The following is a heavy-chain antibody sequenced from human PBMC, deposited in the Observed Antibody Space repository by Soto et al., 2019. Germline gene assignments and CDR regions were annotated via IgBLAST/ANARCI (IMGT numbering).Heavy chain of an antibody. V-gene: IGHV1-3*01. CDR1: GYTFTSYA. CDR3: AGDVGDNGD. D-gene: IGHD1-26*01. J-gene: IGHJ4*02. Sequence: QVQLVQSGAELKKHGASVKVSCKASGYTFTSYAMHWVRQAPGQRLEWMGWINAGNGNTKYSKKLQGRVTITRHTSASTAYMELSSLRSEDYAVYYCAGDVGDNGDRGQGTLVTVSS. CDR2: INAGNGNT.